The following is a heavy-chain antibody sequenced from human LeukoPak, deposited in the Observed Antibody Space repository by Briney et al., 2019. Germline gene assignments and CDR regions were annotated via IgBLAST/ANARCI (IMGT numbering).Heavy chain of an antibody. D-gene: IGHD6-19*01. J-gene: IGHJ4*02. CDR3: ARDGIAVAGTQIQY. CDR2: ISTSGST. CDR1: GGSISSGTYY. V-gene: IGHV4-61*02. Sequence: SETLSLTCTVSGGSISSGTYYWTWIRQPAGKGLEWIGRISTSGSTNYNPSLKSRVTISVDTSKNQFSLKLSSVTAADTAVYYCARDGIAVAGTQIQYWGQGTLVTVSS.